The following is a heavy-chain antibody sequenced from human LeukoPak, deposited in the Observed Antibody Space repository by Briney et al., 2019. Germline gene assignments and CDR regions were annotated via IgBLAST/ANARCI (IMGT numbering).Heavy chain of an antibody. J-gene: IGHJ4*02. CDR3: AKASYCSGGSCYSMDY. CDR2: IWNDGSNK. CDR1: GFTFSTYG. D-gene: IGHD2-15*01. V-gene: IGHV3-30*02. Sequence: GGSLRLSCAASGFTFSTYGMHWVRQGPGKGLQWVAFIWNDGSNKYYADSVKGRFTISRDNSKNTLYLQMNSLRAEDTAVYYCAKASYCSGGSCYSMDYWGQGTLVTVSS.